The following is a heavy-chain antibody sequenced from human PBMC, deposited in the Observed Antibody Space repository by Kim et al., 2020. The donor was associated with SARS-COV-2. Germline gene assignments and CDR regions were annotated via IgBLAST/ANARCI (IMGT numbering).Heavy chain of an antibody. D-gene: IGHD1-7*01. CDR2: ISYDGSNK. J-gene: IGHJ6*02. Sequence: GGSLRLSCAASGFTFSSYGMHWVRQAPGKGLEWVAVISYDGSNKYYADSVKGRFTISRDNSKNTLYLQMNSLRAEDTAVYYCAKDGRELRSYYYGMDVWGQGTTVTVSS. V-gene: IGHV3-30*18. CDR3: AKDGRELRSYYYGMDV. CDR1: GFTFSSYG.